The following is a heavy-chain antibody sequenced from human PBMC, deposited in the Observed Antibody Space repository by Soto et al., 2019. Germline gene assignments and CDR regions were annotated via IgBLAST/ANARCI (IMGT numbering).Heavy chain of an antibody. CDR3: ARGISLWRIDDY. CDR2: IYYSGST. D-gene: IGHD2-15*01. J-gene: IGHJ4*02. V-gene: IGHV4-31*03. Sequence: SETLSLTCTVSGGSISSGGYYWSWIRQHPGKGLEWIGYIYYSGSTYYNPSLKSRVTISVDTSKNQFSLKLSSVTAADTAVYYCARGISLWRIDDYWGQGTLVTVSS. CDR1: GGSISSGGYY.